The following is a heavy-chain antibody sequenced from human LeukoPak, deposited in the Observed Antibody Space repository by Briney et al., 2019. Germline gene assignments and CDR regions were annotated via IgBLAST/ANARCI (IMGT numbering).Heavy chain of an antibody. J-gene: IGHJ4*02. CDR2: LSGSGGST. Sequence: PGGSLRLSCAASGFTFSSYAMSWVRQAPGKGREEVSALSGSGGSTYYADSVKGRLTITRDNSKNTLYLQMNSLRAEDTAVYYCAKDQFMGLRFLEWLIDYWGQGTLVTVSS. V-gene: IGHV3-23*01. CDR3: AKDQFMGLRFLEWLIDY. D-gene: IGHD3-3*01. CDR1: GFTFSSYA.